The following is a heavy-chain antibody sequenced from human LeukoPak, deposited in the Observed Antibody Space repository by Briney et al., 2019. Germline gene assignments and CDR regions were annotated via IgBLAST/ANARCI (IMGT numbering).Heavy chain of an antibody. CDR2: INHSGST. D-gene: IGHD1-14*01. V-gene: IGHV4-39*07. J-gene: IGHJ3*02. CDR3: ARSTYNLWARAFDI. Sequence: SETLSLTCTVSGGYISSSSYYWGWIRQPPGKRLEWIGEINHSGSTNYNPSLKSRVTISVDTSKNQFSLKLSSVTAADTAVYYCARSTYNLWARAFDIWGQGTTVTVSS. CDR1: GGYISSSSYY.